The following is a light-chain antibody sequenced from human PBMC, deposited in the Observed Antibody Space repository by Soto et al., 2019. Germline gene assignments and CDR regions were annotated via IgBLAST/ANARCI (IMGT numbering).Light chain of an antibody. CDR2: EVS. J-gene: IGLJ1*01. CDR1: SSDVGGYNY. V-gene: IGLV2-14*01. CDR3: TSYTSSTTIV. Sequence: QSALTQPASVSGSPGQSITISCTGTSSDVGGYNYVSWYQQHPSKAPKLMIFEVSNRPSGVSNRFSGSKSGNTASLTISGLQAEDEADYYCTSYTSSTTIVFGTGTKVTVL.